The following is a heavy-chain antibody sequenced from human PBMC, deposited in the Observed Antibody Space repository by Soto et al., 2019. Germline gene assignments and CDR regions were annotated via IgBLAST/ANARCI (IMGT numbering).Heavy chain of an antibody. D-gene: IGHD5-12*01. Sequence: ASVKVSCKASGYTFTSYDINWVRQATGQGLEWMGWMNPNSGNTGYAQKFQDRVTMTRNTSISTAYMELSSLRSEDTAVYYCAVWLQLQGSYYYYGMDVWGQGTTVTVSS. J-gene: IGHJ6*02. CDR1: GYTFTSYD. V-gene: IGHV1-8*01. CDR2: MNPNSGNT. CDR3: AVWLQLQGSYYYYGMDV.